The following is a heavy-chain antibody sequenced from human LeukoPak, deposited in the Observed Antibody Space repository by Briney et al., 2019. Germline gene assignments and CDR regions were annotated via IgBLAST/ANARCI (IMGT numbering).Heavy chain of an antibody. CDR3: ASLPAATYFDY. V-gene: IGHV4-38-2*02. D-gene: IGHD2-2*01. J-gene: IGHJ4*02. Sequence: PSETLSLTCTVSGYSISSGYYWGWIRQPPGKGLEWIGSIYHSGSTYHNPSLKSRVTISVDTSKNQFSLKLSSVTAADTAVYYCASLPAATYFDYWGQGTLVTVSS. CDR2: IYHSGST. CDR1: GYSISSGYY.